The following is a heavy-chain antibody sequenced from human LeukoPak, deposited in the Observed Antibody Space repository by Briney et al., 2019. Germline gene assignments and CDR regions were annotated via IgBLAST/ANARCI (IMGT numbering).Heavy chain of an antibody. Sequence: SQTLSLTCTLSGGSISSGDYYWSCIRQPPGKGLEWLGYIYYSGSTYYNPSLKSRVTISVDTSKNQFSLKLSSVTAADTAVYYCARANPPRYYYGMDVWGQGTTVTVSS. J-gene: IGHJ6*02. CDR1: GGSISSGDYY. CDR3: ARANPPRYYYGMDV. D-gene: IGHD1-14*01. V-gene: IGHV4-30-4*01. CDR2: IYYSGST.